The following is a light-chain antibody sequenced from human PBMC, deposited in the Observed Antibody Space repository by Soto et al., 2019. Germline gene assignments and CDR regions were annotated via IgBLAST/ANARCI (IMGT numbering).Light chain of an antibody. CDR2: AAS. J-gene: IGKJ4*01. Sequence: DIQMTQSPSSLSASVGDRVTITCRASQSISSYLNWYQQKPGKAPKVLIYAASSLQSGVPSRFSGIGSGTDFTLSISSLQPEDFETYYCQQTYIGQFNSVGGTKVNI. CDR3: QQTYIGQFN. V-gene: IGKV1-39*01. CDR1: QSISSY.